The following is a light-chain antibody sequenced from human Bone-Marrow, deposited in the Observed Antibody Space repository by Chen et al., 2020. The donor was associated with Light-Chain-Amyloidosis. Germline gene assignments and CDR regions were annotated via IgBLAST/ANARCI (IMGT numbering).Light chain of an antibody. CDR2: DNN. V-gene: IGLV1-51*01. CDR1: SSNIGNNY. CDR3: GTWDSSLSAVV. J-gene: IGLJ2*01. Sequence: QSVLTQPPSVSAAPGQKVTISCSGSSSNIGNNYVSWYQQLPGSAPKLLIYDNNKRPSGIPDRFSGSKSGTSATLGITGPQTGDEADYYCGTWDSSLSAVVVGGGTKLTVL.